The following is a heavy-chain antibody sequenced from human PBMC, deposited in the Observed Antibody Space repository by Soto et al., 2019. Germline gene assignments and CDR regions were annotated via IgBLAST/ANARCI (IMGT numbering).Heavy chain of an antibody. D-gene: IGHD4-17*01. CDR2: ISASGVST. J-gene: IGHJ4*02. CDR1: XXXXNNYA. V-gene: IGHV3-23*01. CDR3: AKVPLRPYYFDY. Sequence: EVQLLDSGGGXAQPGGSXXVSXXXXXXXXNNYAXNWVRQAPGEGLQWVAGISASGVSTYYADSVKGRFIISRDNSKNTLFLQMNSLRAEDTAIYYCAKVPLRPYYFDYWGLGTLVTVSS.